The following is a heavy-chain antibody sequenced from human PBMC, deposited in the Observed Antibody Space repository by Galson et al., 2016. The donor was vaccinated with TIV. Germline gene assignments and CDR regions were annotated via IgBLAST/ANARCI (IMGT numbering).Heavy chain of an antibody. CDR2: IWYDGSNK. CDR1: GFTFSSCG. Sequence: SLRLSCAASGFTFSSCGMHWVRQAPGKGLEWVAVIWYDGSNKDYADSVKGRFTISRDNSKNTVYLQMNSLRAGDTAVYYCARVRFCSSTNCLNYFDYWGQGTLVTVSS. CDR3: ARVRFCSSTNCLNYFDY. D-gene: IGHD2-2*01. V-gene: IGHV3-33*01. J-gene: IGHJ4*02.